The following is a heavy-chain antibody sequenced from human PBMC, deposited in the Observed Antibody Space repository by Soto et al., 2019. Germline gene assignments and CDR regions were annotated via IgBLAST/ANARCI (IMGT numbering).Heavy chain of an antibody. D-gene: IGHD3-22*01. J-gene: IGHJ4*02. CDR3: ARARPDYYVSSGYYSYYFDY. Sequence: SDTLSLTFTVSGCSISSGGYYWSWILQHPGKGLEWIGYIYYSGSTYYNPSLKSRVTISVDTSKNQFSLKLSSVTAADTAVYYCARARPDYYVSSGYYSYYFDYWGQGTLVTVSS. CDR1: GCSISSGGYY. V-gene: IGHV4-31*03. CDR2: IYYSGST.